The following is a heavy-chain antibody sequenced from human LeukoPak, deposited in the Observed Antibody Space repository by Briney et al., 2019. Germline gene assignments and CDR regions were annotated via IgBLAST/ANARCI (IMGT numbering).Heavy chain of an antibody. V-gene: IGHV4-59*01. D-gene: IGHD4-11*01. CDR3: ARNPLYSNYFDY. J-gene: IGHJ4*02. Sequence: SETLSLTCTVSGGSISSYYWSWIRQPPGKGLEWIGYIYYSGSTNYNPSLKSRVTRSVDTSKNQFSLKLSSVTAADTAVYYCARNPLYSNYFDYWGQETLVTVSS. CDR1: GGSISSYY. CDR2: IYYSGST.